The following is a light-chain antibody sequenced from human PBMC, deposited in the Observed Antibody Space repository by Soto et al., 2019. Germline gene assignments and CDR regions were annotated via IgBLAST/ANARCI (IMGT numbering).Light chain of an antibody. CDR3: QHYNNWPPLT. CDR2: GAS. Sequence: EIVMTQSPATLSLSPGERATLSCRASQSISSNLAGYQQKPGQAPRLLIYGASTRAPDIPARFSGSGSGTEFTLTISSLQSADFAVYYCQHYNNWPPLTFGGGTKVDIK. V-gene: IGKV3-15*01. J-gene: IGKJ4*01. CDR1: QSISSN.